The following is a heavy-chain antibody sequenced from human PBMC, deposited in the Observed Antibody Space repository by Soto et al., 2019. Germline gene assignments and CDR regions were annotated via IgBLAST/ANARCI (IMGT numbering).Heavy chain of an antibody. CDR2: IYYSGST. CDR3: ARDYGDYSFFFDY. CDR1: GGSVSSGSYY. J-gene: IGHJ4*02. Sequence: SETLSLTCTVSGGSVSSGSYYWSWIRQPPGKGLEWIGYIYYSGSTNYNPSLESRATISVDHSKNQFSLTLRSVTAADTAVYYCARDYGDYSFFFDYWGQGALVTVSS. D-gene: IGHD4-17*01. V-gene: IGHV4-61*01.